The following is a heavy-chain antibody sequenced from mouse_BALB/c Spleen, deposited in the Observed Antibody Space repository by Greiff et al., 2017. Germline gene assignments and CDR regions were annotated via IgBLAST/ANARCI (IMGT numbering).Heavy chain of an antibody. D-gene: IGHD1-1*01. CDR2: IDPFNGGT. J-gene: IGHJ2*01. CDR1: GYSFTSYY. Sequence: VQLQQSGPELMKPGASVKISCKASGYSFTSYYMHWVKQSHGKSLEWIGYIDPFNGGTSYNQKFKGKATLTVDKSSSTAYMHLSSLTSEDSAVYYCARPIYYYGSGDFDYWGQGTTLTVSS. CDR3: ARPIYYYGSGDFDY. V-gene: IGHV1S135*01.